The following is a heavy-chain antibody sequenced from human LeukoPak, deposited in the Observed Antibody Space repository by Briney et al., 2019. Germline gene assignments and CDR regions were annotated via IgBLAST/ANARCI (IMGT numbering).Heavy chain of an antibody. J-gene: IGHJ5*02. CDR1: GFTFSHYA. CDR2: ISYHGIDK. D-gene: IGHD2-2*01. CDR3: ARAGEDVVLGPAPVGGSPYNWFDP. V-gene: IGHV3-30-3*01. Sequence: GGSLRLSCAASGFTFSHYAMHWVRQAPGKGLEWVAVISYHGIDKYYADSVKGRFTISRDNSKNALYLQMNSLRPEDTGVYYCARAGEDVVLGPAPVGGSPYNWFDPWGQGTLVTVSS.